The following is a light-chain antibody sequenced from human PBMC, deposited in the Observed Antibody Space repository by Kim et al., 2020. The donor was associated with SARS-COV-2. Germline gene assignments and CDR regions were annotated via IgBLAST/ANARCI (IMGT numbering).Light chain of an antibody. Sequence: VPPGERATPSCRASQNVSNNLAWYQQRLGQAPRLLIYGASTRATGLPARFSGGGSGTEFTLTISSLQSEDFAVYYCQQYINWPQTFGQGTKVDIK. V-gene: IGKV3-15*01. CDR3: QQYINWPQT. J-gene: IGKJ1*01. CDR1: QNVSNN. CDR2: GAS.